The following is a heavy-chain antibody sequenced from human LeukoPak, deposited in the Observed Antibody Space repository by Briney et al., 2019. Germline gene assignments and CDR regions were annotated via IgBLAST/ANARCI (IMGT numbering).Heavy chain of an antibody. Sequence: GGSLRLSCAASGFTFSNVWMNWARQAPGKGLEWVASINHNGNVNYYVDSVKGRFTISRDNAKNSLYLQMSNLRAEDTAVYFCARGGGLDVWGQGATVTVSS. CDR2: INHNGNVN. CDR3: ARGGGLDV. J-gene: IGHJ6*02. CDR1: GFTFSNVW. V-gene: IGHV3-7*03. D-gene: IGHD3-16*01.